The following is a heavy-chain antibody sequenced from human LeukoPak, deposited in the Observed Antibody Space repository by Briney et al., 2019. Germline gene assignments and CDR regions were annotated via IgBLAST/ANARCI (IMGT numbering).Heavy chain of an antibody. V-gene: IGHV3-48*01. CDR2: ISSSSSTI. D-gene: IGHD3-10*01. CDR3: ARDLNGSGSI. J-gene: IGHJ4*02. Sequence: GGSLRLSCAASGFTFSSYSMKWVRQAPGKGLEWGSYISSSSSTIYYADTVKGRFTISRDNAKNSLYLQMNSLRAEDTAVYYCARDLNGSGSIGGQGTLVTVSS. CDR1: GFTFSSYS.